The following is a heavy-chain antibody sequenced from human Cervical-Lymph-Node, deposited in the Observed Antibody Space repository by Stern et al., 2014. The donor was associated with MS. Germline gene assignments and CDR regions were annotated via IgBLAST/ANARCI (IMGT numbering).Heavy chain of an antibody. D-gene: IGHD2-2*01. V-gene: IGHV1-18*01. CDR3: VYTSSLGGVLFDY. CDR1: GYTFPTYG. CDR2: ISGNSGNT. Sequence: VQLVESGAEVKKPGASVKVSCKASGYTFPTYGFNWVRQAPGQGLAWVGWISGNSGNTNYAPKVQGRVSMTTNTSTLTGYMELRNLRSDDTAVYYCVYTSSLGGVLFDYWGQGSLVTVSS. J-gene: IGHJ4*02.